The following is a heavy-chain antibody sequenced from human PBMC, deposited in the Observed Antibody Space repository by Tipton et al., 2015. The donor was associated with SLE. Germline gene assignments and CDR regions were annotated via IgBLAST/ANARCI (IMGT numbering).Heavy chain of an antibody. CDR2: IDHRATS. D-gene: IGHD4-17*01. CDR1: GYSISSNFF. CDR3: ARATVTTGKFQH. J-gene: IGHJ1*01. V-gene: IGHV4-38-2*01. Sequence: TLSLTCDVSGYSISSNFFWGWVRQPPGKGLEWIGSIDHRATSFYNPSLMSRVTMSADTSKNQISLKMSSVTAADTAVYYCARATVTTGKFQHWGQGTLVTVSS.